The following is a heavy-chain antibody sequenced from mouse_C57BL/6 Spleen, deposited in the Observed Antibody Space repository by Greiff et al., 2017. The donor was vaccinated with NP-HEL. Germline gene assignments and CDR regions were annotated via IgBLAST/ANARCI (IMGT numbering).Heavy chain of an antibody. CDR1: GFSLTSYG. V-gene: IGHV2-2*01. J-gene: IGHJ4*01. Sequence: VQLQQSGPGLVQPSQSLSITCTVPGFSLTSYGVHWVRQSPGKGLEWLGVIWSGGSTDYNAAFISRLSISKDNSKSQVFFKMNSLQADGTAIYYCARNRDYYGSSPYAMDYWGQGTSVTVSS. D-gene: IGHD1-1*01. CDR3: ARNRDYYGSSPYAMDY. CDR2: IWSGGST.